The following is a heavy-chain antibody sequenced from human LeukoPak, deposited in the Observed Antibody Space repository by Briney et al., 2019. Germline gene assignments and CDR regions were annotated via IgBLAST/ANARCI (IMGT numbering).Heavy chain of an antibody. J-gene: IGHJ4*02. CDR3: ARSSTPYSSGWYFDY. CDR2: IKQDGSEK. Sequence: GGSLRLSCAASGFMFSSYWMSWVRQAPGKGLVWVANIKQDGSEKYYVDSVKGRFTISRDNAKNSLYLQMNSLRAEDTAVYYCARSSTPYSSGWYFDYWGQGTLVTVSS. D-gene: IGHD6-19*01. V-gene: IGHV3-7*01. CDR1: GFMFSSYW.